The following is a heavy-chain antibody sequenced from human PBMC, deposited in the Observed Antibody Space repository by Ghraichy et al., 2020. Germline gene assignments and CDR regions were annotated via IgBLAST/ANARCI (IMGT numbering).Heavy chain of an antibody. CDR2: IYYSGST. V-gene: IGHV4-39*07. CDR1: GGSISSSSYY. D-gene: IGHD3-22*01. CDR3: ARDSGGAIWFGGADYYDSSGQEGFDY. J-gene: IGHJ4*02. Sequence: SETLSLTCTVSGGSISSSSYYWGWIRQPPGKGLEWIGSIYYSGSTYYNPSLKSRVTISVDTSKNQFSLKLSSVTAADTAVYYCARDSGGAIWFGGADYYDSSGQEGFDYWGQGTLVTVSS.